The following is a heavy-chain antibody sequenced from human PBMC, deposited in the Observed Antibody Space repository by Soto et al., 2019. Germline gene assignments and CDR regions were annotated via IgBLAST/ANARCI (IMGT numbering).Heavy chain of an antibody. J-gene: IGHJ6*03. CDR1: GGSISSSSDY. V-gene: IGHV4-61*05. CDR3: ARAKVGFGELLWGRYYYYYMDV. CDR2: IYYSGST. D-gene: IGHD3-10*01. Sequence: PSETLSLTCTVSGGSISSSSDYWGWIRQPPGKGLEWIGYIYYSGSTNYNPSLKSRVTISVDTSKNQFSLKLSSVTATDTAVYYCARAKVGFGELLWGRYYYYYMDVWGKGTTVTVSS.